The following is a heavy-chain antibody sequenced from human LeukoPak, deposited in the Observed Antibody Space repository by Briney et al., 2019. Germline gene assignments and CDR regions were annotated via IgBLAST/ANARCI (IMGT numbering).Heavy chain of an antibody. CDR2: IYYSGST. J-gene: IGHJ2*01. CDR3: ARGRMIVVVMAYFDL. V-gene: IGHV4-30-4*01. D-gene: IGHD3-22*01. Sequence: SETLSLTCTVSGGSISSGDYYWSWIRQPPGKGLEWIGYIYYSGSTYYNPSLKSRVTISVDTSKNQFSLKLSSVTAADTAVYYCARGRMIVVVMAYFDLWGRGTLVTVSS. CDR1: GGSISSGDYY.